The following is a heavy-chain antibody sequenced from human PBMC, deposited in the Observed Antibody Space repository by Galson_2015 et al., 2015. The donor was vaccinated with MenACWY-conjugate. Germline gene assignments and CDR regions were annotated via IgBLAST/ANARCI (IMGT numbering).Heavy chain of an antibody. J-gene: IGHJ6*03. CDR1: GGTFSNDG. D-gene: IGHD3-10*01. V-gene: IGHV1-69*04. CDR2: IINDFSRS. Sequence: SVKVSCKASGGTFSNDGISWVRQAPGQELEWMGKIINDFSRSYYAQKFQGRVTITAVRSTSTAYLHLNSLTSGDTAVYYCTREAGHVKSSLVIYYDYYMDVLCQGTTVICSS. CDR3: TREAGHVKSSLVIYYDYYMDV.